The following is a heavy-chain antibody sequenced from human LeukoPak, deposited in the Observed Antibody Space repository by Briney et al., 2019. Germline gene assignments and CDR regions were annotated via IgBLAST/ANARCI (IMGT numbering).Heavy chain of an antibody. CDR3: ARDTSRVGATGFDY. CDR2: IYYSGST. J-gene: IGHJ4*02. V-gene: IGHV4-59*01. CDR1: GGSISSYY. Sequence: SETLSLTCTVSGGSISSYYWSWIRQPPGKGLEWIGCIYYSGSTNYNPSLKSRVTISVDTSKNQFSLKLSSVTAADTAVYYCARDTSRVGATGFDYWGQGTLVTVSS. D-gene: IGHD1-26*01.